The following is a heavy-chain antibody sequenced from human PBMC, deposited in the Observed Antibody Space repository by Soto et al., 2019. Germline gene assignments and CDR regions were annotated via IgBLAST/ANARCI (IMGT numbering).Heavy chain of an antibody. CDR1: GGSISSYY. CDR3: ARGMGAAYYYYYYGRDV. D-gene: IGHD1-26*01. J-gene: IGHJ6*02. Sequence: AETLSLTCTVSGGSISSYYWSWIRQPPGKGLEWIGYIYYSGSTNYNPSLKSRVTISVDTSKNQFPLKLSSVTAADTAVYYCARGMGAAYYYYYYGRDVWGQGTTVTVSS. CDR2: IYYSGST. V-gene: IGHV4-59*01.